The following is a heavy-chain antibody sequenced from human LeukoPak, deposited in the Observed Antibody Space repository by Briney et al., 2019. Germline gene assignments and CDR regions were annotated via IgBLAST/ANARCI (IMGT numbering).Heavy chain of an antibody. J-gene: IGHJ4*02. CDR1: GFTFSSFE. V-gene: IGHV3-48*03. Sequence: PGGSLRLSCAASGFTFSSFEMNWVRQAPGKGLDWVSYISSCGSTIYFADSVKGRFTTSRDNAKNSLYLQMNSLRADDTAVYYCARSGYLGPDYWGQGAPVTVSS. CDR2: ISSCGSTI. D-gene: IGHD2-2*01. CDR3: ARSGYLGPDY.